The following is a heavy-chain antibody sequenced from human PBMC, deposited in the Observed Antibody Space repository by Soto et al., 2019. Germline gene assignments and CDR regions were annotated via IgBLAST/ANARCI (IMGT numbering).Heavy chain of an antibody. V-gene: IGHV3-30*18. D-gene: IGHD3-10*01. Sequence: QVQLVESGGGVVQPGRSLRLSCAASGFTFSSYGMHWVRQAPGKGLEWVAVIIYDGSTKYYADSVKGRFTISRDNSKSTLYLQMNSLGAEDTAVYYCAKDRMGAGVRGYFDYWGQGTLVTVSS. J-gene: IGHJ4*02. CDR1: GFTFSSYG. CDR3: AKDRMGAGVRGYFDY. CDR2: IIYDGSTK.